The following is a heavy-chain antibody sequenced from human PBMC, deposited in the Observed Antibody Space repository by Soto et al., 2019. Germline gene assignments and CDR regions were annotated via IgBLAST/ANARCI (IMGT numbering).Heavy chain of an antibody. CDR1: GYTFTSYD. CDR2: MNPNSGNT. Sequence: QVQLVQSGAEVKKPGASVKVSCKASGYTFTSYDINWVRQATGQGLEWMGWMNPNSGNTGYAQKFQGRVTMNRSTTITTAYMEMTSLRSENTAVYYCARGGYYYDSSAYYRPFDYWGQGTLVTVSS. D-gene: IGHD3-22*01. CDR3: ARGGYYYDSSAYYRPFDY. V-gene: IGHV1-8*01. J-gene: IGHJ4*02.